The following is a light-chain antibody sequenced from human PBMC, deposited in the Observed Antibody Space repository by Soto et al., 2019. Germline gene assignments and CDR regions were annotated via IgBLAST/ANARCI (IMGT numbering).Light chain of an antibody. V-gene: IGLV2-14*01. J-gene: IGLJ1*01. CDR1: SSEVGGYNY. CDR3: SSYTSSSTYV. Sequence: QSALTQPASVSGSPGQSIAISCTGTSSEVGGYNYVSWYQQHPGKAPKLMVYDVNDRPSGVSDRFSGSKSGNTASLTISGLQADDEADYYCSSYTSSSTYVFGTGTKVTV. CDR2: DVN.